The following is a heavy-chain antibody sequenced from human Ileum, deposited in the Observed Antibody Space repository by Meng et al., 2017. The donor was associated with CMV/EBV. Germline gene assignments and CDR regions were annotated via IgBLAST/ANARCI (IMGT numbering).Heavy chain of an antibody. D-gene: IGHD1-26*01. J-gene: IGHJ6*02. Sequence: GESLKISCAVSGFTVSSNYYVTWVRQAPGKGLEWVSIIYSGGSTYYADSVKGRFTLSRDNSKNTVYLQMNSLRPEDTAVYYCARDRASGRYPYYYYGMDIWGQGTTVTVSS. V-gene: IGHV3-66*02. CDR1: GFTVSSNY. CDR2: IYSGGST. CDR3: ARDRASGRYPYYYYGMDI.